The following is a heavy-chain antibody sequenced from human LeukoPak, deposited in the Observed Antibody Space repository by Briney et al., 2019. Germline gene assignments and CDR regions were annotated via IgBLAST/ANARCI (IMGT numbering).Heavy chain of an antibody. CDR1: GFTFSSYG. V-gene: IGHV3-30*02. J-gene: IGHJ6*03. Sequence: GGSLRLSCAASGFTFSSYGMHWVRQAPGKGLEWVAFIRYDGSNKYYADSVKGRFTISRDNSKNTLYLQMNSLRAEETAVYYCAKAPSPSSSFYYYYYMGVWGKGTKVTVSS. D-gene: IGHD6-6*01. CDR2: IRYDGSNK. CDR3: AKAPSPSSSFYYYYYMGV.